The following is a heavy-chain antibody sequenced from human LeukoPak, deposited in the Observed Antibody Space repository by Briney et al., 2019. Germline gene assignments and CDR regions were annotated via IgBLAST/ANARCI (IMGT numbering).Heavy chain of an antibody. J-gene: IGHJ4*02. Sequence: PSETLSLTCTVSGGSISGSSYYWGWIRQTPGKGLEWFASIYFDGTTYYNPTLKSRVTISVDTSKNQFYLRVTSVTAADTAVYYCARQGGRIQGDAFDYWGQGALVTVSS. D-gene: IGHD3-10*01. CDR3: ARQGGRIQGDAFDY. CDR1: GGSISGSSYY. CDR2: IYFDGTT. V-gene: IGHV4-39*01.